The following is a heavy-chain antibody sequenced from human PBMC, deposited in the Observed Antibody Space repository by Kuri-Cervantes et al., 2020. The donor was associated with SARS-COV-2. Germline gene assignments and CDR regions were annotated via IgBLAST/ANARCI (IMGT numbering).Heavy chain of an antibody. CDR2: ISSSSSTI. CDR1: GFTVSSNY. Sequence: GESLKISCAASGFTVSSNYMSWVRQAPGKGLEWVSYISSSSSTIYYADSVKGRFTISRDNAKNSLYLQTNSLRVEDTAVYYCAKGALKDYGNRFDPWGQGTLVTVSS. J-gene: IGHJ5*02. V-gene: IGHV3-48*01. CDR3: AKGALKDYGNRFDP. D-gene: IGHD4-17*01.